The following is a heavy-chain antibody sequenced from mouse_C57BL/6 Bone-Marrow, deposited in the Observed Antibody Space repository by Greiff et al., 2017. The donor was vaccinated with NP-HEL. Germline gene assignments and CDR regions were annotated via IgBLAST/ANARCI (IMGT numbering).Heavy chain of an antibody. V-gene: IGHV5-4*01. J-gene: IGHJ2*01. CDR1: GFTFSSYA. CDR2: ISDGGSYT. CDR3: ARDYYGSSYLYFDY. D-gene: IGHD1-1*01. Sequence: DVQLVESGGGLVKPGGSLKLSCAASGFTFSSYAMSWVRQTPEKRLEWVATISDGGSYTYYPDNVKGRFTISRDNAKNNLYLQMSHLKSEDTAMYYCARDYYGSSYLYFDYWGQGTTLTVSS.